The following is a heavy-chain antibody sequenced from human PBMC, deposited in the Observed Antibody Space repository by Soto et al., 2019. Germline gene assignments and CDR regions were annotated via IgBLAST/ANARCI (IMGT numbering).Heavy chain of an antibody. D-gene: IGHD1-26*01. V-gene: IGHV4-59*08. CDR2: IYYSGST. CDR1: GGSISSYY. CDR3: ATAGGNYSGSYYVDEYFQH. Sequence: TSETLSLTCTVSGGSISSYYWSWIRQPPGKGLEWIGYIYYSGSTNYNPSLKSRVTISVDTSKNQFSLKLSSVTAADTAVYYCATAGGNYSGSYYVDEYFQHWGQGTLVTVSS. J-gene: IGHJ1*01.